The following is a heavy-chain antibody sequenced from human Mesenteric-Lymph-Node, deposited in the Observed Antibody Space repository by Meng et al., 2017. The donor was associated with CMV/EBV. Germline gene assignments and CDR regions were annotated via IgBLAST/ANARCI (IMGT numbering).Heavy chain of an antibody. CDR3: ARGGGGYSGYDFGGWFDP. CDR1: GGTFSSYA. CDR2: INPNSGGT. V-gene: IGHV1-2*02. Sequence: ASVKVSCKASGGTFSSYAISWVRQAPGQGLEWMGWINPNSGGTNYAQKFQGRVTMTRDTSISTAYMELSRLRSDDTAVYYCARGGGGYSGYDFGGWFDPWGQGTLVTVSS. J-gene: IGHJ5*02. D-gene: IGHD5-12*01.